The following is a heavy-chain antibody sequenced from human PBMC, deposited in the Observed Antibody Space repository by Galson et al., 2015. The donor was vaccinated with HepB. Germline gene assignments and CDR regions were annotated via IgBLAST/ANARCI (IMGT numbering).Heavy chain of an antibody. CDR1: GYTFTPLY. CDR2: VSPTSGAT. D-gene: IGHD1-14*01. Sequence: SVKVSCKASGYTFTPLYLHWVRQAPGQGPEWMGWVSPTSGATDYAQKFQGRVTLTRDTSINPAYMELSSLTSDDTALYYCARDGIFSRDYDGFDIWCKGTMITVSS. CDR3: ARDGIFSRDYDGFDI. J-gene: IGHJ3*02. V-gene: IGHV1-2*02.